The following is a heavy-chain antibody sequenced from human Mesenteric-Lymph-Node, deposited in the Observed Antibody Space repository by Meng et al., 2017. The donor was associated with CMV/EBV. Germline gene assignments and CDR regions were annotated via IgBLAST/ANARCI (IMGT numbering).Heavy chain of an antibody. CDR2: IYYSGTA. J-gene: IGHJ4*02. CDR3: AIDTSGYYHFHY. Sequence: CTVSGGSISGAGYYCSWIRQQPGKGLEWIGYIYYSGTAYYNPSLKSRVTMSVDTSKNQFSLKLTSVTAADTALYYCAIDTSGYYHFHYWGQGTLVTVSS. CDR1: GGSISGAGYY. D-gene: IGHD3-22*01. V-gene: IGHV4-31*03.